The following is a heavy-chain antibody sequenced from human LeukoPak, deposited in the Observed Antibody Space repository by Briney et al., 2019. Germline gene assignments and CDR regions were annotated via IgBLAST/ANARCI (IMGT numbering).Heavy chain of an antibody. CDR1: GFTLSDPA. CDR3: AGGSGWYSPDY. D-gene: IGHD6-19*01. V-gene: IGHV3-73*01. CDR2: IRGTTNNYAT. J-gene: IGHJ4*02. Sequence: GGSLRLSCAASGFTLSDPALHGVRQASGKGLEWVGLIRGTTNNYATSYAASVRGRFTISRDDSKDTAYLQMNSLKTEDTAVYYCAGGSGWYSPDYWGQGTLVTVSS.